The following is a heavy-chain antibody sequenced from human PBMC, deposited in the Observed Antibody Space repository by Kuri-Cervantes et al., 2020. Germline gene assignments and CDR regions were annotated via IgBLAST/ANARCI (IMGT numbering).Heavy chain of an antibody. CDR2: IYYSGST. Sequence: SETLSLTCIVSGGSISSGDYYWSWIRQPPGKGLEWIGYIYYSGSTYYNPSLKSRVTISVDTSKNQFSLKLSSVTAADTAVYYCARTYSSTWNWFDPWGQGTLVTVSS. CDR1: GGSISSGDYY. J-gene: IGHJ5*02. V-gene: IGHV4-30-4*08. CDR3: ARTYSSTWNWFDP. D-gene: IGHD6-13*01.